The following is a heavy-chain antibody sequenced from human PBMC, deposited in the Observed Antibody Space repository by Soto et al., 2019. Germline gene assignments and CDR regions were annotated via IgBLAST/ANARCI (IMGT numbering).Heavy chain of an antibody. J-gene: IGHJ3*02. V-gene: IGHV4-34*01. D-gene: IGHD3-3*01. CDR1: GWSFSGYY. Sequence: SETLSLTCAVYGWSFSGYYWGWIRQPPGKGLEWIGEINHSGSTNYNPSLKSRVTISVDTSKNQFSLKLSSVTAADTAVYYCARSLTIFGVVIGAFDIWGQGTMVTVSS. CDR2: INHSGST. CDR3: ARSLTIFGVVIGAFDI.